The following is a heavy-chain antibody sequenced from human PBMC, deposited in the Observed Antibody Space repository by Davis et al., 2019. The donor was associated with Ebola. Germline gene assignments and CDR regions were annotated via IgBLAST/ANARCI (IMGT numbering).Heavy chain of an antibody. CDR1: GFTFSSYS. D-gene: IGHD4-17*01. CDR3: ARHDYGDSHFDY. J-gene: IGHJ4*02. CDR2: ISGSGDTT. V-gene: IGHV3-23*01. Sequence: GESLKISCAASGFTFSSYSMNWVRQAPGKGLEWVSSISGSGDTTNYADSVKGRFTMSRDNSMNTLYLQMNSLRAEDTAVYYCARHDYGDSHFDYWGQGTLVTVSS.